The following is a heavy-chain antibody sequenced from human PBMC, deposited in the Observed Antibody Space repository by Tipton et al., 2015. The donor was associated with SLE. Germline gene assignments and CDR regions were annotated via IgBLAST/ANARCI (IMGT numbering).Heavy chain of an antibody. J-gene: IGHJ5*02. V-gene: IGHV4-4*07. CDR1: GGSLSSYY. D-gene: IGHD3-22*01. Sequence: TLSLTCTVSGGSLSSYYWSWIRQPAGKGLEWIGRIYTSGSTNYNPALKSRVTMSVDTSKNQFSLKLSSVTAADTAVYYCARDREDSSGSLFDPWGQGTLVTVSS. CDR3: ARDREDSSGSLFDP. CDR2: IYTSGST.